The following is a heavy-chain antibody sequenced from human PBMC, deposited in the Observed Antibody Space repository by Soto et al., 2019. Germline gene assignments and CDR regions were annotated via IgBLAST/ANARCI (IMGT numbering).Heavy chain of an antibody. CDR1: GFTFSTYG. Sequence: GGSLRLSCAASGFTFSTYGMHWVRQAPGKGLEWLAVISNNGINKYYADSVKGRFTISRDNSKDTLFPQMNSLRGEDTAIYYCARVIRADSTSSNFYYYSGLDVWGQGTTVTVSS. J-gene: IGHJ6*02. D-gene: IGHD6-6*01. V-gene: IGHV3-30*03. CDR3: ARVIRADSTSSNFYYYSGLDV. CDR2: ISNNGINK.